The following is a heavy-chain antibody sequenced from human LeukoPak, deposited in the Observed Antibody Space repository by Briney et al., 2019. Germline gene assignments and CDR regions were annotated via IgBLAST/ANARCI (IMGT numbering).Heavy chain of an antibody. J-gene: IGHJ4*02. V-gene: IGHV3-30*02. CDR3: ASWGRGATSHPNADY. CDR2: IRHDGSNK. Sequence: GGSLRLSCTPSGFIFSNYGMHWVRQAPGKGLEWVAFIRHDGSNKYYADSVKGRCTISRDNSKKTVYLQMNSLRTEDTAVYYCASWGRGATSHPNADYWGQGTLVTVSS. CDR1: GFIFSNYG. D-gene: IGHD3-16*01.